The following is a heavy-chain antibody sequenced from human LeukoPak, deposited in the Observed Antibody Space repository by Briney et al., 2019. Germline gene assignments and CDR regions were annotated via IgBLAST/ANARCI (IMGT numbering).Heavy chain of an antibody. CDR1: GYTFTGYY. CDR2: INPNSGGT. J-gene: IGHJ5*02. V-gene: IGHV1-2*02. CDR3: ARAGSVAVAGNTINWFDP. D-gene: IGHD6-19*01. Sequence: ASVKVSCKASGYTFTGYYMHWVRQAPGQGLECMGWINPNSGGTNYAQKFQGRVTMTRDTSISTAYMELSRLRSDDTAVYYCARAGSVAVAGNTINWFDPWGQGTLVTVSS.